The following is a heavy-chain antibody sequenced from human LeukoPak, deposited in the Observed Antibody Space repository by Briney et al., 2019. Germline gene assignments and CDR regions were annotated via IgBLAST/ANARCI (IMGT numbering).Heavy chain of an antibody. CDR1: GGSISSYY. D-gene: IGHD1-26*01. CDR3: ARHGPIGPKRGYFDY. J-gene: IGHJ4*02. Sequence: SETLSLTCTISGGSISSYYWTWIRQPPGKGLEWIAYTHDNGGSNYNPSLKSRVTISIDTSKNQFSLKLNSVTAADTAVYYCARHGPIGPKRGYFDYWGQGILVTVSS. V-gene: IGHV4-59*08. CDR2: THDNGGS.